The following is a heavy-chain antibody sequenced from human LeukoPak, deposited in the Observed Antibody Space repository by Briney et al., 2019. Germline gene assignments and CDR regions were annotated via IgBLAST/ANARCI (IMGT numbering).Heavy chain of an antibody. D-gene: IGHD6-13*01. Sequence: PGRSLRLSCAASGFTFSDYGMHWVRQAPGKGLEWVAIIWYDGSNDYYADSVKGRFTISRDNSKNTLYLQMNSLRAEDTAAYYCARDRYSSRLEYFEYWGQGTLVTVSS. CDR2: IWYDGSND. CDR3: ARDRYSSRLEYFEY. CDR1: GFTFSDYG. J-gene: IGHJ4*02. V-gene: IGHV3-33*01.